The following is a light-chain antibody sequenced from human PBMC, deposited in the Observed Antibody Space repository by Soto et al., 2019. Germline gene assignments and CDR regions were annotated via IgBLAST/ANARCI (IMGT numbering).Light chain of an antibody. Sequence: ETVLTQSPGTLSLSPGERATLSCRASQSVSSSSLAWYQQRPGQAPRLLIYGTSSRATGIPDRFSGSGSGTDFTLTISSLQPEDFATYYCQQSYSTPRTFGQGTKVEIK. J-gene: IGKJ1*01. CDR1: QSVSSSS. CDR3: QQSYSTPRT. CDR2: GTS. V-gene: IGKV3-20*01.